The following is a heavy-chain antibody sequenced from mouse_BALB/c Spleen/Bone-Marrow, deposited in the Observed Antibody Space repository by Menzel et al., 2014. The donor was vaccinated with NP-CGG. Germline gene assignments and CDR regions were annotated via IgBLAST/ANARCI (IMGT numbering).Heavy chain of an antibody. J-gene: IGHJ4*01. Sequence: EVKLVESGAELVRSGASVKLSCTGSGFNIKDSYIHWVKQRPGQGLEWIGWIDPENGDTEYAPKFQGKATMTADTSSNTAYLQLSSLTSXDTAVYXCTPYGXYGWEXWGQGTSVTVSS. CDR2: IDPENGDT. V-gene: IGHV14-4*02. D-gene: IGHD2-10*02. CDR3: TPYGXYGWEX. CDR1: GFNIKDSY.